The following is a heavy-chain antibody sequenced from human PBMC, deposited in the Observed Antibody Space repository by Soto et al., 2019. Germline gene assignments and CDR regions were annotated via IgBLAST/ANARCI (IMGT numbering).Heavy chain of an antibody. Sequence: QVQLVESGGGVVQPGRSLRLSCAASGFTFSSYGMHWVRQAPGKGLEWVAVISYDGSNKYYADSVKGRFTISRDNSKNTLYLQMNSLRAEDTAVYYCAKDQRRALAAAAGNPSNPGLPDYWGQGTLVTVSS. V-gene: IGHV3-30*18. CDR3: AKDQRRALAAAAGNPSNPGLPDY. CDR2: ISYDGSNK. CDR1: GFTFSSYG. J-gene: IGHJ4*02. D-gene: IGHD6-13*01.